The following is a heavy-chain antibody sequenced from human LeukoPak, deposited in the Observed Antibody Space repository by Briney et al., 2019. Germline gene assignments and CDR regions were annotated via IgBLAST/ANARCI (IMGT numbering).Heavy chain of an antibody. D-gene: IGHD2-21*01. CDR3: ARGKVRGYYMDV. CDR1: GGSISSGSYY. Sequence: PSETLSLTCTVSGGSISSGSYYWSWIRQPAGKGLEWIGRIYTSGSTNYNPSLKSRVTISVDTSKNQFSLKLSSVTAADTAVYYCARGKVRGYYMDVWGKGTTVTISS. CDR2: IYTSGST. J-gene: IGHJ6*03. V-gene: IGHV4-61*02.